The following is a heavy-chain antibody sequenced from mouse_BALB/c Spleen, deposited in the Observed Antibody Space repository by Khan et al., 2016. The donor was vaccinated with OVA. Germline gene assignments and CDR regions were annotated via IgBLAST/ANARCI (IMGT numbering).Heavy chain of an antibody. Sequence: QMQLEESGAELARSGASVKMSCKASGYTFTNYTIHWIKKRPGQGLEWIGYINPSNGYTNYNQKFKDKATLTTDKSSTTAYLQLSSLTSDDSAVYNCVRDGAYHRNDGWFAYWGQGTLVTVSA. J-gene: IGHJ3*01. CDR3: VRDGAYHRNDGWFAY. D-gene: IGHD2-14*01. V-gene: IGHV1-4*01. CDR2: INPSNGYT. CDR1: GYTFTNYT.